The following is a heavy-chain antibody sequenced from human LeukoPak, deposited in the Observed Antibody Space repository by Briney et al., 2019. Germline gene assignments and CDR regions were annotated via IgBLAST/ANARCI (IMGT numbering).Heavy chain of an antibody. V-gene: IGHV3-53*01. Sequence: PSETLSLTCTVSGGSISSGGYYMSWVRQAPGKGLEWVSVIYSGGSTYYADSVKGRFTISRDNSKNTLHLQMNSLRAEDTAVYYCARGANPPMGLIDYWGQGTLVTVSS. D-gene: IGHD1-26*01. CDR2: IYSGGST. J-gene: IGHJ4*02. CDR1: GGSISSGGYY. CDR3: ARGANPPMGLIDY.